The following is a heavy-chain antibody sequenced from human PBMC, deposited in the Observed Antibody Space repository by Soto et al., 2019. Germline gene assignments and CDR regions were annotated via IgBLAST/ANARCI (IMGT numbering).Heavy chain of an antibody. CDR3: ARVTGGEVGH. J-gene: IGHJ4*02. CDR1: GGSISSGDYY. D-gene: IGHD2-15*01. Sequence: QVQLQESGPGLLKPSQTQSLTCTVSGGSISSGDYYWSWIRQAPGKGLEWIGYIYYSGSTYYNPSLKSRVTISADTSKNQFSLTLSSVTAADTAVYYCARVTGGEVGHWGQGTLVTVSA. CDR2: IYYSGST. V-gene: IGHV4-30-4*01.